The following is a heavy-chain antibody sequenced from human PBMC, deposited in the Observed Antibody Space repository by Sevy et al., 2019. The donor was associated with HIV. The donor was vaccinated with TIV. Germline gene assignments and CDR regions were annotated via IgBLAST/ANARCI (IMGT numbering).Heavy chain of an antibody. CDR1: GGSISSSSYY. CDR3: ARRRYFDWLSRGIGDFDI. V-gene: IGHV4-39*01. CDR2: IYYSGST. J-gene: IGHJ3*02. Sequence: SETLSLTCTVSGGSISSSSYYWGWIRQPPGKGLEWIGNIYYSGSTYYNPSLKSRVTISVDTSKNQFSLKLSSVTAADTAVYYCARRRYFDWLSRGIGDFDIWGQGTMVTVSS. D-gene: IGHD3-9*01.